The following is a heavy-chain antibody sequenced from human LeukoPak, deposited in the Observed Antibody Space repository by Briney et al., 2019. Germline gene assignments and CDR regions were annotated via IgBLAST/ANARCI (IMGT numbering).Heavy chain of an antibody. J-gene: IGHJ5*02. CDR1: GFTFSSYS. D-gene: IGHD2-15*01. V-gene: IGHV3-21*01. CDR2: ISSSSSYI. Sequence: GGSLRLSCAASGFTFSSYSMNWVRQAPGKGLEWVSSISSSSSYIYYADSVKGRFTISRDNAKNSLYLQMNSLRAEDTTVYYCARDRIVLPNWFDPWGQGTLVTVSS. CDR3: ARDRIVLPNWFDP.